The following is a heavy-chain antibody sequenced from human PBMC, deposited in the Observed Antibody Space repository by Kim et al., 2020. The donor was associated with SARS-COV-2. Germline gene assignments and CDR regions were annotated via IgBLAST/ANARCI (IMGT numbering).Heavy chain of an antibody. CDR3: ARVYSSKFDP. D-gene: IGHD6-19*01. V-gene: IGHV4-31*02. CDR2: ST. Sequence: STYYNPSLKSRVTISVDTSKNQFSLKLSSVTAADTAVYYCARVYSSKFDPWGQGTLVTVSS. J-gene: IGHJ5*02.